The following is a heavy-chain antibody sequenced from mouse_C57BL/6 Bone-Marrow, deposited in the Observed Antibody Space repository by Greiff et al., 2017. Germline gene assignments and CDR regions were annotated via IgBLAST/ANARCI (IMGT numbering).Heavy chain of an antibody. CDR1: GYSITSGYD. CDR2: ISYSGST. Sequence: VQLKQSGPGMVKPSQSLSLTCTVTGYSITSGYDWHWIRHFPGNKLEWMGYISYSGSTNYNPSLKSRISITHDTSKNHFFLKLNSVTTEDTATYYCARRGSFYYYGRGYFDVWGTGTTVTVSS. D-gene: IGHD1-1*01. CDR3: ARRGSFYYYGRGYFDV. J-gene: IGHJ1*03. V-gene: IGHV3-1*01.